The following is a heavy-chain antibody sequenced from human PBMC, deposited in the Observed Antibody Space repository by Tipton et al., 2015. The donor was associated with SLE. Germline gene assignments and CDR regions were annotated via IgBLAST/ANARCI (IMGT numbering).Heavy chain of an antibody. V-gene: IGHV4-39*07. D-gene: IGHD3/OR15-3a*01. J-gene: IGHJ4*02. CDR1: GGSIRHRSYY. CDR3: ARDRGGLGSINRGIDD. Sequence: TLSLTCTVSGGSIRHRSYYWGWLRQPPGKGMAWIGSVSYSGSIYYNPSLTSRVTISVDTSKNQFSLNLNSVTAADTAVYYCARDRGGLGSINRGIDDWGQGTLVTVSS. CDR2: VSYSGSI.